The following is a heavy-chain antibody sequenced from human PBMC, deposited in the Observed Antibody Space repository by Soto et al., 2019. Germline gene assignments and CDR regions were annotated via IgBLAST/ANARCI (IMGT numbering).Heavy chain of an antibody. V-gene: IGHV1-69*12. CDR2: IVPIFGTT. CDR3: ARVDAVAGIYNYHGLDV. Sequence: QVQLVQSGAEVTKPGSSVKVSCKASGGTFSNYAISWVRQAPGQGLEWMGGIVPIFGTTNYAQKFQGRVTIIADDSTTTAYLELSRLRSEDTAMYYCARVDAVAGIYNYHGLDVWGQGTAVRVSS. J-gene: IGHJ6*02. CDR1: GGTFSNYA. D-gene: IGHD6-19*01.